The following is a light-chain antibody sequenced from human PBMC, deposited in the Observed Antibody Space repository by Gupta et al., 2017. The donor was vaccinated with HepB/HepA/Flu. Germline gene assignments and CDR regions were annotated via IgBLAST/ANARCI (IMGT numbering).Light chain of an antibody. CDR2: DVS. CDR1: SSDVGGYNY. V-gene: IGLV2-14*01. CDR3: SSYRSSSTPVGV. Sequence: QSALTQPASVSGSPGQPITISCTGTSSDVGGYNYVSWYQQHPGKAPNFMIYDVSNRPSGVANRFSGSKSGNTASLTISGLQAEDEADYYCSSYRSSSTPVGVFGTGTKVTVL. J-gene: IGLJ1*01.